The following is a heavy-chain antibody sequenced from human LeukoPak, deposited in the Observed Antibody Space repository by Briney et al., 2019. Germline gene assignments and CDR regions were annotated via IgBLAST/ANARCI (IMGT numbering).Heavy chain of an antibody. V-gene: IGHV1-69*04. CDR1: GDTFSSYA. J-gene: IGHJ4*02. D-gene: IGHD4-23*01. CDR3: ARAADYGGNLPDY. Sequence: SVKVSCKASGDTFSSYAISWVRQAPGQGLEWMGRIIPILGIANYAQKFQGRVTITADKSTSTAYMELSSLRSEDTAVYYCARAADYGGNLPDYWGQGTLVTVSS. CDR2: IIPILGIA.